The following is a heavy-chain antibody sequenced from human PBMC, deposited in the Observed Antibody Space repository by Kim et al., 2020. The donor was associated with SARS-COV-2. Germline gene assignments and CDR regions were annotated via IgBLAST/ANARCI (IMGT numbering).Heavy chain of an antibody. CDR3: AGNRGAMSYYYGMDV. CDR2: IYYSGST. CDR1: GGSISSYY. V-gene: IGHV4-59*08. D-gene: IGHD2-2*01. Sequence: SETLSLTCTVSGGSISSYYWSWIRQPPGKGLEWIGYIYYSGSTNYNPSLKSRVTISVDTSKNQFSLRLSSVTAADTAVYYCAGNRGAMSYYYGMDVWGQGTTVTVSS. J-gene: IGHJ6*02.